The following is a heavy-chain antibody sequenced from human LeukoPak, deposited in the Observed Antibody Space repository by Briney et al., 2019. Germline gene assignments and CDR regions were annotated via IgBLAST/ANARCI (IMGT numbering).Heavy chain of an antibody. CDR3: ARAGGSYSFDY. CDR1: GGSISSYY. J-gene: IGHJ4*02. Sequence: SETLSLTCTVSGGSISSYYWNWLRQPPGKGLEWVGYIDYSGSANINPSLKSRGAISIDTSRKQFSLELSSVTAADTAVYYCARAGGSYSFDYWGQGTLVTVSS. D-gene: IGHD3-10*01. V-gene: IGHV4-59*01. CDR2: IDYSGSA.